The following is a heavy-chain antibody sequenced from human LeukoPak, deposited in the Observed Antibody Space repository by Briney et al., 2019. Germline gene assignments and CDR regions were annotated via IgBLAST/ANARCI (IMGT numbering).Heavy chain of an antibody. Sequence: ASVKVSCKASGYTFTAYYMHWVRQAPGQGLEWMGWINPNSGDTNSPQKLQDRVTLTRDTSISTAYMELSSLTSDDTAVYYCARAYGSGTSYHPDYWGQGTLVIVSS. D-gene: IGHD3-10*01. V-gene: IGHV1-2*02. CDR3: ARAYGSGTSYHPDY. CDR1: GYTFTAYY. J-gene: IGHJ4*02. CDR2: INPNSGDT.